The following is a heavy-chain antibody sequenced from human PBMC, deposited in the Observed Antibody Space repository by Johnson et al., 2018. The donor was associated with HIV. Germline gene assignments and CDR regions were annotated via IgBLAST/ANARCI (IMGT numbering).Heavy chain of an antibody. CDR1: GFNFNHAW. Sequence: MQLVESGGGLVKPGKSLRLSCEASGFNFNHAWMSWVRQAPGKGLAWVGRIISERDGGTTDYSAPVKDRFTISRDDSKNTLYLQMNSLKTEDTAVYYCTTARNRLWSSSGWAGFWAFDIWGQGTMVTVSS. CDR3: TTARNRLWSSSGWAGFWAFDI. V-gene: IGHV3-15*01. CDR2: IISERDGGTT. J-gene: IGHJ3*02. D-gene: IGHD6-19*01.